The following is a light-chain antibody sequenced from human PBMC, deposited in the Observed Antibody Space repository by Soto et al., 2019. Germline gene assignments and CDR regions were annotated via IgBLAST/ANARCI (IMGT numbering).Light chain of an antibody. CDR1: QNITRY. CDR2: AAS. Sequence: DIQMTQSPSSLSVSVGDRVTITCRASQNITRYLNWYQQKPGTAPRLLVYAASSLQSRVPSRFSGSGAGTDFTLTISSLQHEDFATYYYQQSDSYPYTFGQGTKLEIK. V-gene: IGKV1-39*01. J-gene: IGKJ2*01. CDR3: QQSDSYPYT.